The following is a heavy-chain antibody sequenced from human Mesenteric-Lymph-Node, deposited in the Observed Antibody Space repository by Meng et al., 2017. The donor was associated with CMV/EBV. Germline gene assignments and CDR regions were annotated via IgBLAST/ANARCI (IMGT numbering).Heavy chain of an antibody. Sequence: SETLSLTCTVSGGSINGYYWSWIRQPPGKGLEWIGFIYYTGSTNSSPYLRSRVSISIVTSNNEFSLKLSSVTAADTAVYYCARGPSLMDLDYWGQGALVTVSS. V-gene: IGHV4-59*01. J-gene: IGHJ4*02. CDR3: ARGPSLMDLDY. CDR1: GGSINGYY. D-gene: IGHD2-8*01. CDR2: IYYTGST.